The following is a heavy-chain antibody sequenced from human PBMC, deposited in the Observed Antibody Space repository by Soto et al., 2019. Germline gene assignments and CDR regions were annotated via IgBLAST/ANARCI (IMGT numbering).Heavy chain of an antibody. J-gene: IGHJ3*02. Sequence: ASVKVSCKASGGTFSSYAISWVRQAPGQGLEWMGGIIPIFGTANYAQKFQGRVTITADESTSTAYMELSSLRSEDTAVYYCARSFSQGSGWYPRKDAFDIWGQGTMVTVSS. CDR3: ARSFSQGSGWYPRKDAFDI. CDR2: IIPIFGTA. D-gene: IGHD6-19*01. CDR1: GGTFSSYA. V-gene: IGHV1-69*13.